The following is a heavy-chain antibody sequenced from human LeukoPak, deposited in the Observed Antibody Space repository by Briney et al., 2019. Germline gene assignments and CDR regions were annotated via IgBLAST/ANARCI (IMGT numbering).Heavy chain of an antibody. CDR3: ARIRLNYDFWSGYSAGYYMDV. Sequence: ASVKVSCKASGYTFTSYDIKWVRQATGQGREWMGWMNPNSGNTGYAQKFQGRVTMTRNTSIRTDYMELRSLRYEDPAVYYCARIRLNYDFWSGYSAGYYMDVWGKGTTVTVSS. CDR1: GYTFTSYD. D-gene: IGHD3-3*01. J-gene: IGHJ6*03. V-gene: IGHV1-8*01. CDR2: MNPNSGNT.